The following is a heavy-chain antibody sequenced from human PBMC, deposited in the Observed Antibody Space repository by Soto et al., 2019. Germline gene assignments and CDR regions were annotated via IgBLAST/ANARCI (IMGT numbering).Heavy chain of an antibody. CDR3: ARVAGIPYWNNSSAPWYYFDY. CDR1: GYTFTSYA. D-gene: IGHD1-1*01. J-gene: IGHJ4*02. CDR2: INAGNGNT. Sequence: ASVKVSCKASGYTFTSYAMHWVRQAPGQRLEWMGWINAGNGNTKYSQKLQGRVTITRDTSASTAYMELSSLRSEDTAVYYCARVAGIPYWNNSSAPWYYFDYWGQGTLVTVSS. V-gene: IGHV1-3*01.